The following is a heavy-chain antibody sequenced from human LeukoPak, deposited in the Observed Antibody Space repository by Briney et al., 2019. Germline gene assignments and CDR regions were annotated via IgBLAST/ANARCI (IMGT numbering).Heavy chain of an antibody. CDR2: IKHDRSEG. Sequence: GGSLRLSCAASGFTFSSYWMTWVRQTPGKGLEWVANIKHDRSEGYFVDSVKGRFTISRDNAENSLHLQMSSLRAEDTAVYYCARSANYGGHAFFDYWGQGILVIVSS. V-gene: IGHV3-7*01. CDR3: ARSANYGGHAFFDY. D-gene: IGHD4/OR15-4a*01. J-gene: IGHJ4*02. CDR1: GFTFSSYW.